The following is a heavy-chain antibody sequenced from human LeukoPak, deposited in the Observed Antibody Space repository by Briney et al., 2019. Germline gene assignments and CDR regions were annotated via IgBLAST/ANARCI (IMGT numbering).Heavy chain of an antibody. Sequence: GESLKISCKGSGYSFSSYWIGWVRQMPGKGLEWMGIIYPGDSDSRYSPSFQGQVTFSADKSISTAYLHWNSLKASDSAMYYCARNYVPDSSVYSYYFDYWGQGTLVTVSS. J-gene: IGHJ4*02. D-gene: IGHD3-22*01. V-gene: IGHV5-51*01. CDR2: IYPGDSDS. CDR1: GYSFSSYW. CDR3: ARNYVPDSSVYSYYFDY.